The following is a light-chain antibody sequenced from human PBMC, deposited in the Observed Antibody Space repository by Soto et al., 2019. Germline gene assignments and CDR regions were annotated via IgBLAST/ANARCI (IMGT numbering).Light chain of an antibody. CDR2: DDS. CDR1: NIGSKS. CDR3: QVWDFTSDHMV. Sequence: SYDLTQPPSVSVSPGQTARIACCGSNIGSKSVHWYQQKPGQAPVLVIYDDSDRPSGIPERFSGSNSGNTATLTISRVEAGDEADYYCQVWDFTSDHMVFGGGTKVTVL. V-gene: IGLV3-21*02. J-gene: IGLJ2*01.